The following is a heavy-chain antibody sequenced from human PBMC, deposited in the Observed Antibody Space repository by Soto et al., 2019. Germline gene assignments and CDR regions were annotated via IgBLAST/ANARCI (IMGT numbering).Heavy chain of an antibody. CDR1: GYTFTSYY. Sequence: ASVKVSCKASGYTFTSYYMHWVRQAPGQGLEWMGIINPSGGSTSYAQKFQGRVTMTRDTSTSTVYMELSSLRSEDTAVYYCARAPTVLRFLEWPRFDPWGQGTLVTVSS. J-gene: IGHJ5*02. D-gene: IGHD3-3*01. V-gene: IGHV1-46*01. CDR2: INPSGGST. CDR3: ARAPTVLRFLEWPRFDP.